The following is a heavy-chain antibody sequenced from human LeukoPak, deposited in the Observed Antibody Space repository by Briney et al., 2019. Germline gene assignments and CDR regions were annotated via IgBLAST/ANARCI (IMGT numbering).Heavy chain of an antibody. CDR1: GFTFSNYG. V-gene: IGHV3-33*06. CDR2: IWYDGSKK. CDR3: AKDGVATITGRPPMVFDI. Sequence: QSGRSLRLSCAASGFTFSNYGIHWVRQAPGKGLEWVAVIWYDGSKKYYADSVKGRFTISRDNSKNTLYLQMNSLRAEDTAVYYCAKDGVATITGRPPMVFDIWGQGTMVTASS. D-gene: IGHD5-24*01. J-gene: IGHJ3*02.